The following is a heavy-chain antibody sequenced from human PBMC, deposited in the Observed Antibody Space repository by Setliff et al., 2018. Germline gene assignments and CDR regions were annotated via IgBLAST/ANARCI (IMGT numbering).Heavy chain of an antibody. D-gene: IGHD3-22*01. CDR2: INTSGST. Sequence: SETLSLTCTVSGGSISYNYWSWIRQPAGKGLQWIGRINTSGSTKYNPSLKSRVTMSVDTSKNQFSLKLSAVTAADTAVYYCARGHPPSDSSGYYYAYWGQGTLVTVSS. CDR3: ARGHPPSDSSGYYYAY. V-gene: IGHV4-4*07. CDR1: GGSISYNY. J-gene: IGHJ4*02.